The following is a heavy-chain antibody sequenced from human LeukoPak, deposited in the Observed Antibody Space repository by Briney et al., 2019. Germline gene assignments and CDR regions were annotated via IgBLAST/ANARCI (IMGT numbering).Heavy chain of an antibody. J-gene: IGHJ6*03. CDR2: IKQYESEK. Sequence: GGPLRLSCKASGCSFSSYCKSWVRQAPGKGPEWVANIKQYESEKYSVDSVKGRFTISRDNAKNSLYLQMRNLRAEDTALYYCARLSAYYYGSYVYYYMDVWGKGTTVTVSS. CDR3: ARLSAYYYGSYVYYYMDV. D-gene: IGHD3-10*01. CDR1: GCSFSSYC. V-gene: IGHV3-7*01.